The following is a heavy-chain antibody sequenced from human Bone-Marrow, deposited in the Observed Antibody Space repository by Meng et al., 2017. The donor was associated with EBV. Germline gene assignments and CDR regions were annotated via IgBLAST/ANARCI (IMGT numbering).Heavy chain of an antibody. CDR2: IYWDDGK. D-gene: IGHD6-13*01. V-gene: IGHV2-5*02. J-gene: IGHJ4*02. CDR1: GFSLSRIGGR. CDR3: AHTTIAAAGTEDY. Sequence: QFTLKYYCPPPVTTTQSLTLTCTFAGFSLSRIGGRLGWIRQPPGKALEWVALIYWDDGKRYSPSLYSKLTITKDTSKTQVVLTMTNMYPVDTATSFCAHTTIAAAGTEDYWGQGTLVTVSS.